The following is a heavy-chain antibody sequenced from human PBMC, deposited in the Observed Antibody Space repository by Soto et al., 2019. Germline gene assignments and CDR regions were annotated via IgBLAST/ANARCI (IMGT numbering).Heavy chain of an antibody. CDR1: GGSISSSSYY. CDR3: ARHIGYCSGGSCYSSFNWFDP. V-gene: IGHV4-39*01. Sequence: SETLSLTCTVSGGSISSSSYYWGWIRQPPGKGLEWIGSIYYSGSTYYNPSLKSRVTISVDTSKNQFSLKLSSVTAADTAVYYCARHIGYCSGGSCYSSFNWFDPWGQGTPVTVSS. D-gene: IGHD2-15*01. CDR2: IYYSGST. J-gene: IGHJ5*02.